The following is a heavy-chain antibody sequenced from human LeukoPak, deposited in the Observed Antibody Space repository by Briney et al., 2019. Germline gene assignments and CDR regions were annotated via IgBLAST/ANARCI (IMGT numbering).Heavy chain of an antibody. D-gene: IGHD3-22*01. Sequence: ASVKVSCKASGYTFTSYATHWVRQAPGQRLEWTGSINAGNGNTKYSQKFQGRVTITRDTSASTAYMELSSLRSEDTAVYYCARIPGPDSSGFYYFDYWGQGTLVTVSS. CDR1: GYTFTSYA. CDR3: ARIPGPDSSGFYYFDY. V-gene: IGHV1-3*01. CDR2: INAGNGNT. J-gene: IGHJ4*02.